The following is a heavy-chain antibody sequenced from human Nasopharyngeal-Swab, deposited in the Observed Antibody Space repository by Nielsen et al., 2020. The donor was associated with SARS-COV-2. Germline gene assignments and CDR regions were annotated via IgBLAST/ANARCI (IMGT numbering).Heavy chain of an antibody. CDR3: AHSSSVTARPIDY. CDR1: VFSLSTSGVG. J-gene: IGHJ4*02. Sequence: SGPMLLKPTQTLSLTCTFSVFSLSTSGVGWIRQPPGKALEWLALIYWDDDKRYSPSLKSRLTITKDTSKNQVVLTMINMEPVDTATYYCAHSSSVTARPIDYWGQGTLVTVSS. D-gene: IGHD2-21*02. V-gene: IGHV2-5*02. CDR2: IYWDDDK.